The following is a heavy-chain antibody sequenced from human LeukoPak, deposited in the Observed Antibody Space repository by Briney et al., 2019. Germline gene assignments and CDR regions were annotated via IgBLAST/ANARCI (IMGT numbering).Heavy chain of an antibody. J-gene: IGHJ4*02. V-gene: IGHV4-39*07. CDR1: GGSISSSSYY. CDR2: IYYSGST. D-gene: IGHD6-19*01. Sequence: SETLSLTCAVSGGSISSSSYYWGWIRQPPGKGLEWIGSIYYSGSTYYNPSLKSRVTISVDTSKNQFSLKLSSVTAADTAVYYCARAGGRSSGWYGYWGQGTLVTVSS. CDR3: ARAGGRSSGWYGY.